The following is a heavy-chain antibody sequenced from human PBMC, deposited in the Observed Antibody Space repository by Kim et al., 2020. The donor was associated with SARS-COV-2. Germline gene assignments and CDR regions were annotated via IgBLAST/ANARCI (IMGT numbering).Heavy chain of an antibody. CDR2: IFYSGTT. J-gene: IGHJ4*02. D-gene: IGHD2-2*01. CDR1: GASISNYY. V-gene: IGHV4-59*13. CDR3: ASGGTNQLAQV. Sequence: SETLSLTCTVSGASISNYYWNWIRQPPGKELEWMGYIFYSGTTNYNPSLKSRVTISLDTSKNQFSLKLTSVTAADTAVYFCASGGTNQLAQVWGQGTLVT.